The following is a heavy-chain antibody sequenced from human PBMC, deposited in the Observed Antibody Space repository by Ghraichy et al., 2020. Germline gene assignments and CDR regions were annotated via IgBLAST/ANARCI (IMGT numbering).Heavy chain of an antibody. CDR2: ISGSGGST. V-gene: IGHV3-23*01. D-gene: IGHD1-26*01. J-gene: IGHJ4*02. Sequence: GGSLRLSCAASGFTFSSYAMSWVRQAPGKGLEWVSGISGSGGSTYYADSVKGRFTISRDNSKNTLYLQMNSLRGEDTAVYYCANDQWDLPRGIDYWGQGTLVTVSS. CDR1: GFTFSSYA. CDR3: ANDQWDLPRGIDY.